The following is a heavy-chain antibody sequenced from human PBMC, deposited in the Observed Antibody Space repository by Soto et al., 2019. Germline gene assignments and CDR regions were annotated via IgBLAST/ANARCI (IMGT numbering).Heavy chain of an antibody. Sequence: QVQLQESGPGLVKPSGTLSLTCAVSGGSISSSNWWSWVRQPPGKGLEWIGEIYHSGSTNYNPSLKSRVPISVDKSKNQSSLKLSSVTAAATAVYYCARDQGSIRKAWFDPWGQGTLVTVSS. CDR2: IYHSGST. V-gene: IGHV4-4*02. CDR1: GGSISSSNW. D-gene: IGHD6-13*01. J-gene: IGHJ5*02. CDR3: ARDQGSIRKAWFDP.